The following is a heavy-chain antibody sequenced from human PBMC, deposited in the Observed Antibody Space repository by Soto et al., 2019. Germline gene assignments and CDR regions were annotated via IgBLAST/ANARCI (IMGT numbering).Heavy chain of an antibody. Sequence: QEQLQESDPRLVKPSETLSLTCSVSGGSISNYHWSWIRQPPGKGLEWIGYISYTGSTNYSPSLKSRVTMLLATSKKQFSLKLSSVTAADTAVYYCARVAADAYWSGYDDYWGQGTLVTVSS. J-gene: IGHJ4*02. CDR2: ISYTGST. CDR1: GGSISNYH. V-gene: IGHV4-59*01. CDR3: ARVAADAYWSGYDDY. D-gene: IGHD3-3*01.